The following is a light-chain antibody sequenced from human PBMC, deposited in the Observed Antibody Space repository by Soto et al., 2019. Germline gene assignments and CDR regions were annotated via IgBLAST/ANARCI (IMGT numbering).Light chain of an antibody. J-gene: IGKJ1*01. Sequence: DIQMSQSPSSLCASVGDRVTISGRASQSISSYLNWYQQKPGKAPKILIYAASSLQSGVPSRFSGSGSGTDFTLTISRLEPEDFEVYYCQQYGTSPWTFGQGTKVDI. CDR3: QQYGTSPWT. V-gene: IGKV1-39*01. CDR2: AAS. CDR1: QSISSY.